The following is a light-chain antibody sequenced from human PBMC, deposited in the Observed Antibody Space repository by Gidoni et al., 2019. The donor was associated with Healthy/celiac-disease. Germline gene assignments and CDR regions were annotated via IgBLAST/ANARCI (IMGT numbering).Light chain of an antibody. CDR3: QQDNSYRT. J-gene: IGKJ1*01. Sequence: DIQMTQSPSTLSASVGDRVTITCRASQSISSWLAWYQQKPGKAPKLLIYKASSLESGVPSRFSGSGSGTEFTLTISSLQPDDFATYYCQQDNSYRTFGKGPRWKSN. CDR2: KAS. V-gene: IGKV1-5*03. CDR1: QSISSW.